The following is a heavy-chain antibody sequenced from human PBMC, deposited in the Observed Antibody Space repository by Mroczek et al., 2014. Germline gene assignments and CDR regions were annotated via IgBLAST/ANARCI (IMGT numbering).Heavy chain of an antibody. CDR1: GFTFSSYG. V-gene: IGHV3-30*18. CDR2: ISYDGSNK. Sequence: QVQLVESGGGVVQPGRSLRLSCAASGFTFSSYGMHWVRQAPGKGLEWVAVISYDGSNKYYADSVKGRFTISRDNSKNTLYLQMNSLRAEDTAVYYCAKEGVWFGELLSPYDYWGQGTLVTVSS. J-gene: IGHJ4*02. D-gene: IGHD3-10*01. CDR3: AKEGVWFGELLSPYDY.